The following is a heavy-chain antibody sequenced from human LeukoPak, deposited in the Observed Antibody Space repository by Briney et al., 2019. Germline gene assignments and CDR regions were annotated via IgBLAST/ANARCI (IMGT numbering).Heavy chain of an antibody. CDR2: IYWNDDK. D-gene: IGHD3-9*01. V-gene: IGHV2-5*01. CDR3: AHIPYYDILTGFDY. Sequence: ESGPTLVKPTQTLTLTCTFSGFSLSTSGVGVGWIRQPPGKALEWLALIYWNDDKRYSPSLKSRLTITKDTSKNQVVLTMTNMDPVGTATYYCAHIPYYDILTGFDYWGQGTLVTVSS. CDR1: GFSLSTSGVG. J-gene: IGHJ4*02.